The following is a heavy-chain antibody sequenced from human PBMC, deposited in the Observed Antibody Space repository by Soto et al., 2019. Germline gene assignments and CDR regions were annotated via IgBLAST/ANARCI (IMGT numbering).Heavy chain of an antibody. D-gene: IGHD5-12*01. Sequence: GGSLRLSCAASGFTFSSYGMHWVRQAPGKGLEWVAVIWYDGSNKYYADSVKGRFTISRDNSKNTLYLQMNSLRAEDTAVYYCARDRAKYSGYDSDYYGMDVWGQGTTVTVSS. CDR1: GFTFSSYG. CDR2: IWYDGSNK. CDR3: ARDRAKYSGYDSDYYGMDV. V-gene: IGHV3-33*01. J-gene: IGHJ6*02.